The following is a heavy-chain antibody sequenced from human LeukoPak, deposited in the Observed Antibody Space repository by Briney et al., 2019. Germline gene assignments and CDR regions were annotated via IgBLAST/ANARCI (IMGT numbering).Heavy chain of an antibody. D-gene: IGHD6-13*01. V-gene: IGHV4-39*01. J-gene: IGHJ3*02. CDR3: ARGIAAAGLGAFDI. CDR1: GGSISSSSYY. Sequence: SETLSLTCTVSGGSISSSSYYWGWIRQPPGKGLEWIGSIYYSGSTYYNPSLKSRVTISVDTSKNQFSLKLSSVTAADTAVYYCARGIAAAGLGAFDIWGQGTMVTVSS. CDR2: IYYSGST.